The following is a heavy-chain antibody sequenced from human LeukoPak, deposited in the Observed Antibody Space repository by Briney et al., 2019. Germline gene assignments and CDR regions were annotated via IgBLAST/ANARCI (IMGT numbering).Heavy chain of an antibody. Sequence: GGSLRLSCAASGFTFSSYSMNWVPQAPGKGLEGVASISSSSSYIYYADSVKGRFTISRDNAKNSLYLQMNSLRAEDTAVFYCARQQNIAAAGTVDWGQGTLVTVSS. CDR3: ARQQNIAAAGTVD. V-gene: IGHV3-21*01. CDR1: GFTFSSYS. J-gene: IGHJ4*02. D-gene: IGHD6-13*01. CDR2: ISSSSSYI.